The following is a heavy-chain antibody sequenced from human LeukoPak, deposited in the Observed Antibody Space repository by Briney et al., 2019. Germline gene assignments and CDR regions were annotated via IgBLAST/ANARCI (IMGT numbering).Heavy chain of an antibody. J-gene: IGHJ6*02. Sequence: GGSLRLSCAASGFTFITYEMNWVRQAPGKGLEWVSYISSSGSTIYYADSVKGRFTISRDNAKNSLYLQMNSLRAEDTAVYYCAREDGDCSGGSCSPYYYYYGMDVWGQGTTVTVSS. D-gene: IGHD2-15*01. CDR3: AREDGDCSGGSCSPYYYYYGMDV. V-gene: IGHV3-48*03. CDR2: ISSSGSTI. CDR1: GFTFITYE.